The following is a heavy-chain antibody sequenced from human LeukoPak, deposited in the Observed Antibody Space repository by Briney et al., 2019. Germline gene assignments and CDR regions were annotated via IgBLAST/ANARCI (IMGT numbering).Heavy chain of an antibody. D-gene: IGHD3-10*01. Sequence: PSETLSLTCAVYGGSFSGYYWSWIRQPPGKGLEWIGEINHSGSTNYNPSLKSRVTISVDTSKNQFSLKLSSVTAADTAVYYCARPSHPFYYGSGINWFDPWGQGTLVTVSS. CDR3: ARPSHPFYYGSGINWFDP. CDR2: INHSGST. CDR1: GGSFSGYY. J-gene: IGHJ5*02. V-gene: IGHV4-34*01.